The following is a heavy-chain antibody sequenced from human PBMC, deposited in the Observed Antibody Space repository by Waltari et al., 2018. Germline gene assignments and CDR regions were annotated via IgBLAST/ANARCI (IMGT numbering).Heavy chain of an antibody. D-gene: IGHD7-27*01. CDR1: GPTFSSYW. CDR3: ARGNWAPFDY. V-gene: IGHV3-7*01. CDR2: IKQDGSEK. Sequence: ELQLLESGGGWARPGGPGRPSWAPSGPTFSSYWMTWVRQAPGKGLEWVAIIKQDGSEKHYVDSVKGRFTISRDNAKNSLYLQMNSLRVEDTAIYYCARGNWAPFDYWGQGTLVTVSS. J-gene: IGHJ4*02.